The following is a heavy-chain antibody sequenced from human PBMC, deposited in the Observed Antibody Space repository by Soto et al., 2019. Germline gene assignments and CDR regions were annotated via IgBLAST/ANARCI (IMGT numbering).Heavy chain of an antibody. J-gene: IGHJ4*02. Sequence: SVKVSCKASGGTFSHSTVAWVRQAPGHRPGWMGMIIPMFGSTNSAQKFRDRVTFSADTYTNTAYMELSSLRSEDTAVYYCATPSGLLGQCSGFPDCWGQVTRVTVSS. CDR2: IIPMFGST. D-gene: IGHD2-15*01. CDR3: ATPSGLLGQCSGFPDC. CDR1: GGTFSHST. V-gene: IGHV1-69*08.